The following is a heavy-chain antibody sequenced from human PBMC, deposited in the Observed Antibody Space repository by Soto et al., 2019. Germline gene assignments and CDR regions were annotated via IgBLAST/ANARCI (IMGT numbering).Heavy chain of an antibody. V-gene: IGHV4-61*05. CDR1: DDSLSSTSYY. CDR3: GRGGDAHKMGRH. Sequence: PSETLSLTCSVSDDSLSSTSYYWSWIRQPPGKGLEWIGFVHFSGSIHYNASLKSRATISVDTSRKQISLKMTSLTAADTAVYFCGRGGDAHKMGRHWGQGTLVTVSS. D-gene: IGHD2-2*01. J-gene: IGHJ1*01. CDR2: VHFSGSI.